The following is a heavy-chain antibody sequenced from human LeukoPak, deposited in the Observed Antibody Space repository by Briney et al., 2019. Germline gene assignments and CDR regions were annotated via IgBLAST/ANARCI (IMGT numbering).Heavy chain of an antibody. D-gene: IGHD3-22*01. V-gene: IGHV3-30*04. CDR3: ARRRSDYYDSSGYWYYFDY. CDR1: GFTFSSYA. J-gene: IGHJ4*02. CDR2: ISYDGSNK. Sequence: GGSLRLSCAASGFTFSSYAMHWVRQAPGKGLEWVVVISYDGSNKYYADSVKGRFTISRDNSKNTLYLQMNSLRAEDTAVYYCARRRSDYYDSSGYWYYFDYWGQGTLVTVSS.